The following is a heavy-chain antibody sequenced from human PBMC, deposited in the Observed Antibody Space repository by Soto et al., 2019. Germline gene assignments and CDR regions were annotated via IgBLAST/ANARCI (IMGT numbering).Heavy chain of an antibody. CDR3: ARDSVRDYVWGSYYIFDY. D-gene: IGHD3-16*01. CDR2: ISAYNGNT. CDR1: GYTFTSYG. J-gene: IGHJ4*02. V-gene: IGHV1-18*04. Sequence: GASVKVSCKASGYTFTSYGISWVRQAPGQGLEWMGWISAYNGNTNYAQKLQGRVTMTTDTSTSTAYMELRSLRSDDTAVYYCARDSVRDYVWGSYYIFDYWGQGTLVTVSS.